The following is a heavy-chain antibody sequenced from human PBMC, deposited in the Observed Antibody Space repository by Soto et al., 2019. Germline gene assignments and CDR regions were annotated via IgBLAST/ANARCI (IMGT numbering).Heavy chain of an antibody. D-gene: IGHD3-3*01. CDR1: GFTFSSYA. Sequence: QVQLVESGGGVVQPGRSLRLSCAASGFTFSSYAMHWVRQAPGKGLEWVAVISYDGSNKYYADSVKGRFTISRDNSKNTLYLQMNSLRAEDTAVYYWARAMRYDFLSGMDVWGQGTTVTVSS. CDR3: ARAMRYDFLSGMDV. V-gene: IGHV3-30-3*01. CDR2: ISYDGSNK. J-gene: IGHJ6*02.